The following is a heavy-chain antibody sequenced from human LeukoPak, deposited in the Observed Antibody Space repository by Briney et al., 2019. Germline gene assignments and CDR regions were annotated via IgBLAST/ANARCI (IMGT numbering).Heavy chain of an antibody. CDR1: GYTFTSYY. V-gene: IGHV1-46*01. D-gene: IGHD1-14*01. Sequence: ATVKVSCKASGYTFTSYYMHWVRQAPGQGLEWMGIINPSGGSTSYAQKFQGRVTMTRDTSTSTVYMELSSLRSEDTAVYYCARAFNQYYFDFWGQGTLVTVSS. CDR3: ARAFNQYYFDF. CDR2: INPSGGST. J-gene: IGHJ4*02.